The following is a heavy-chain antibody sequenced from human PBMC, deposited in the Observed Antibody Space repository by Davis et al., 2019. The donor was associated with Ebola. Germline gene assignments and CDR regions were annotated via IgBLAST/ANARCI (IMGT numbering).Heavy chain of an antibody. CDR1: GYTFTSYY. CDR3: ARDLSGAAAGSN. V-gene: IGHV1-46*01. CDR2: INPSGGST. Sequence: AASVKVSCKASGYTFTSYYMHWVRQAPEQGLEWMGIINPSGGSTSYAQKFQGRVTMTRDTSTSTVYMELSSLRSEDTAVYYCARDLSGAAAGSNWGQGTLVTVSS. D-gene: IGHD6-13*01. J-gene: IGHJ4*02.